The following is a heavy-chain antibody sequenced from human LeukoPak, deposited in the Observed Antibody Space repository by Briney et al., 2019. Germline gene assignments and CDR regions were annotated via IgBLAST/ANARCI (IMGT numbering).Heavy chain of an antibody. CDR2: IDKKDKGYATAT. CDR3: TRYSGTYNWFDP. D-gene: IGHD1-26*01. J-gene: IGHJ5*02. CDR1: GFTFSGSA. Sequence: GGSLRLSCAASGFTFSGSAIHWVRQSSGQGLEWVGQIDKKDKGYATATAYAASVKGRFTISRDDSINTAYLQMKSLKTEDTALYYCTRYSGTYNWFDPWGQGTLVTVSS. V-gene: IGHV3-73*01.